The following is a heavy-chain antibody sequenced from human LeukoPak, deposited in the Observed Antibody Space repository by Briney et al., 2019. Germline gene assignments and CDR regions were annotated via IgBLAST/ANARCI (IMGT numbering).Heavy chain of an antibody. D-gene: IGHD2-15*01. CDR2: IIPILGIA. CDR3: ARWVLSCSGGSCYGPDYGMDV. Sequence: GASVKVSCKASGGTFSSYAISWVRQAPGQGLEWMGRIIPILGIANYAQKFQGRVTITADKSTSTAYMELSSLRSEDTAVYYCARWVLSCSGGSCYGPDYGMDVWGQGTTVTVSS. CDR1: GGTFSSYA. V-gene: IGHV1-69*10. J-gene: IGHJ6*02.